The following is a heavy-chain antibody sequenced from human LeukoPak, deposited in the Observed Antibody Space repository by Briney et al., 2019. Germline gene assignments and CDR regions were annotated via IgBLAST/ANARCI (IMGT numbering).Heavy chain of an antibody. V-gene: IGHV3-74*01. CDR3: VRGGDVYNFDH. CDR2: IKGDESYT. D-gene: IGHD5-24*01. Sequence: GGSLRLSCAASGFTFRSHWMHWVRQAPGKGLVWVSRIKGDESYTNHADSVKGRFTISRDNAKNTLYLQMTSLRAEDTAIYYCVRGGDVYNFDHWGQGTLVTVSS. CDR1: GFTFRSHW. J-gene: IGHJ4*02.